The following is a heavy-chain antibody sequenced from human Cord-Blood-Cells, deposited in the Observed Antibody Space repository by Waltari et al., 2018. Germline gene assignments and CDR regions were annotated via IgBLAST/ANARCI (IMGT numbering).Heavy chain of an antibody. V-gene: IGHV4-34*01. CDR2: TNHSGST. D-gene: IGHD6-19*01. Sequence: QVQLQQWGAGLLKPSETLSLTCAVYGGSFSGYYWSWIRQPPGKGLEWIGETNHSGSTNYNPSLKSRVTISVDTSKNQFSLKLSSVTAADTAVYYCARGVSGWYDYWGQGTLVTVSS. CDR3: ARGVSGWYDY. CDR1: GGSFSGYY. J-gene: IGHJ4*02.